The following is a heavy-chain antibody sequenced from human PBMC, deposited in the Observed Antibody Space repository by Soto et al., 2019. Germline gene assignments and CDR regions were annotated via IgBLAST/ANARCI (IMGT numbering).Heavy chain of an antibody. CDR1: GGTFSSYA. Sequence: QVQLVQSGAEVKKPGSSVKVSCKASGGTFSSYAISWVRQAPGQGLEWMGGIIPIFGTANYAQKFQGRVTITADESTNTAYMELSSLRSADTAVYYCGRSDSSGYFLIDYWGQGTLVTVSS. CDR3: GRSDSSGYFLIDY. CDR2: IIPIFGTA. V-gene: IGHV1-69*01. J-gene: IGHJ4*02. D-gene: IGHD3-22*01.